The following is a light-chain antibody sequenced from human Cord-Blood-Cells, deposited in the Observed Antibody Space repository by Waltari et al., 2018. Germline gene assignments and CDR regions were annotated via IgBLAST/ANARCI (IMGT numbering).Light chain of an antibody. CDR1: SSDVRGYNY. V-gene: IGLV2-14*01. CDR2: DVS. CDR3: SSYTSSSTRV. J-gene: IGLJ3*02. Sequence: QSALTQPASVSGSPGQSITIPCTGTSSDVRGYNYVSWYQQHPGKAPKLMIYDVSKRPSGVSNRFSGSKSGNTASLTISGLQAEDEADYYCSSYTSSSTRVFGGGTKLTVL.